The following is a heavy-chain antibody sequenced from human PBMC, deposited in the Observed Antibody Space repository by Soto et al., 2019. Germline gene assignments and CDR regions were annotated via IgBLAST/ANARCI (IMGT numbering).Heavy chain of an antibody. CDR1: GFTFSNAW. D-gene: IGHD2-15*01. CDR3: TKLGIVVVAAKLDY. J-gene: IGHJ4*02. Sequence: EVQLVESGGGLVKPGGSLRLSCAASGFTFSNAWMNWVRQAPGKGLEWVGRIKSKTDGGTTDYAAPVKGRFTISSDDSKNTLYLQMNSLKTEDTAVYYCTKLGIVVVAAKLDYWGQGTLVTVSS. V-gene: IGHV3-15*07. CDR2: IKSKTDGGTT.